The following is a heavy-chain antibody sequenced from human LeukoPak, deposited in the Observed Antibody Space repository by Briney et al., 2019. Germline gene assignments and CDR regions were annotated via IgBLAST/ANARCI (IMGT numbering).Heavy chain of an antibody. D-gene: IGHD6-19*01. CDR3: ARYATVAAHRDFDY. V-gene: IGHV3-48*01. CDR1: GFTFSSYS. CDR2: ITRSSGSI. J-gene: IGHJ4*02. Sequence: GGSLRLSCAASGFTFSSYSMNWVRQAPGKGLEWVSYITRSSGSIYYADSVKGRFTISRDNAKNSLYLQMNSLRAEDTAVYYCARYATVAAHRDFDYWGQGTLVTVSS.